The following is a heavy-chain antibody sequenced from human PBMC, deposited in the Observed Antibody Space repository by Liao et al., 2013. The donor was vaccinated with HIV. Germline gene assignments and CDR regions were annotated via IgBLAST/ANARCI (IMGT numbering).Heavy chain of an antibody. D-gene: IGHD3-3*01. V-gene: IGHV4-59*08. CDR3: ARAYDFWSGYYTYNWFDP. CDR1: GGSISGYY. J-gene: IGHJ5*02. CDR2: IYYSGST. Sequence: QVQLQESGPGLVKPSETLSLTCTVSGGSISGYYWSWIRQPPGKGLECIGYIYYSGSTSYNPSLKSRVTISVDTSKNQFSLKLSSVTAADTAVYYCARAYDFWSGYYTYNWFDPWGQGTLVTVSS.